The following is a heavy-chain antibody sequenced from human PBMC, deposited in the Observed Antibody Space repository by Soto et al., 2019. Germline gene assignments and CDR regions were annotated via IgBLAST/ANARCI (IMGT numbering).Heavy chain of an antibody. CDR3: ATNLPDGYMVPEH. V-gene: IGHV1-69*08. D-gene: IGHD5-12*01. J-gene: IGHJ4*02. Sequence: QVQLVQSGAEVKKPGSSVKVSCKASGYTVSSYTISWVRQAPGQGLEWMGRIIPILGTANYAQKFQGRVTITADRSTSTAYMELSSLRSEDTAVYYCATNLPDGYMVPEHWGQGTLVTVSS. CDR1: GYTVSSYT. CDR2: IIPILGTA.